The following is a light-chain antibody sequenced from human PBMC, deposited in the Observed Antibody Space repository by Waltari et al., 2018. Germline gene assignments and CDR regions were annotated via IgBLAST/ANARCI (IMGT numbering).Light chain of an antibody. V-gene: IGLV4-69*01. J-gene: IGLJ3*02. CDR1: SGPSSNI. Sequence: QLVVTQSPSASAPLGASVQLTCTLSSGPSSNIVAWLQQRPEKGPRYLMKVNSDGSHIKGDDIPDRFSGSSSGAERYLTISSLQPDDEADYYCQTGGHGTWVFGGGTTLTVL. CDR3: QTGGHGTWV. CDR2: VNSDGSH.